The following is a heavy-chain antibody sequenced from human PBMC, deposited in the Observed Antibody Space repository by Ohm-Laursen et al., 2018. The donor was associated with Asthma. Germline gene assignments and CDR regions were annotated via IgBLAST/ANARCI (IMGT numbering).Heavy chain of an antibody. D-gene: IGHD3-16*01. CDR2: IIGSGDRT. V-gene: IGHV3-23*01. CDR1: GFTFSSYA. J-gene: IGHJ4*02. Sequence: SLRLSCSASGFTFSSYAMSWVRQAPGKGLEWVSSIIGSGDRTNYADSVKGRFTISRDNSKNTLYLQMNSLRAEDTAVYYCATNLPYEAENYWGQGTLVTVSS. CDR3: ATNLPYEAENY.